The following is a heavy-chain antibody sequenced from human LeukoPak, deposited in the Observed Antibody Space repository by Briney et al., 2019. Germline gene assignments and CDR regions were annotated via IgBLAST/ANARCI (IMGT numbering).Heavy chain of an antibody. CDR2: ISGLSSYT. V-gene: IGHV3-21*01. CDR3: GRAFPPLRTSSAGDL. J-gene: IGHJ4*02. CDR1: GSTFSDYD. Sequence: GGSLRLSCSASGSTFSDYDMNWVRQAPGKGLEWVSSISGLSSYTYYGESVKGRFSISRDNAKNSLYLQMNSLGAEDTATYYCGRAFPPLRTSSAGDLWGQGILVTVSS. D-gene: IGHD3-16*01.